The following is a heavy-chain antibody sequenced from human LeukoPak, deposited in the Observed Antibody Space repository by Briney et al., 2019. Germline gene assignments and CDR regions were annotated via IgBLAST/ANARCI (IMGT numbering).Heavy chain of an antibody. D-gene: IGHD6-19*01. V-gene: IGHV4-59*01. CDR2: IYYSGST. J-gene: IGHJ4*02. CDR3: ARGVSLWYSSGWYVDY. Sequence: SETLSLTCTVSGGSISSYYWSWIRQPPGKGLEWIGYIYYSGSTNYNPSLKGRVTISVDTSKNQFSLKLSSVTAADTAVYYWARGVSLWYSSGWYVDYWGQETLVTVSS. CDR1: GGSISSYY.